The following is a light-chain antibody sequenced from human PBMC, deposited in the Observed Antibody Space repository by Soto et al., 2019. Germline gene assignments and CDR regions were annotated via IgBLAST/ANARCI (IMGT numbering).Light chain of an antibody. V-gene: IGKV1-39*01. CDR1: QSISSY. Sequence: DIQMTPSPSSLSASVGDRVTITCRASQSISSYLNWYQQKPGKAPKLLIYAASSLQSGVPSRFSGSGSGTDFTLTISSLQPEDFATYYCQQSYSTTTFGGGTKVEIK. CDR3: QQSYSTTT. CDR2: AAS. J-gene: IGKJ4*01.